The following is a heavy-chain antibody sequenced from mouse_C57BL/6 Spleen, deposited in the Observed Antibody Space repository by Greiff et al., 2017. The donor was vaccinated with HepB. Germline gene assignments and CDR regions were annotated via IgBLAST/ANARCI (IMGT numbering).Heavy chain of an antibody. D-gene: IGHD2-13*01. J-gene: IGHJ4*01. V-gene: IGHV1-55*01. Sequence: VQLQQPGAELVKPGASVKMSCKASGYTFTSYWITWVKQRPGQGLEWIGEIYPGSGSTNYNEKFKSKATLTVDTASSTAYMQLSSLTSEDSAVYYCAKGDYFLYYAMDYWGQGTSVTVSS. CDR1: GYTFTSYW. CDR3: AKGDYFLYYAMDY. CDR2: IYPGSGST.